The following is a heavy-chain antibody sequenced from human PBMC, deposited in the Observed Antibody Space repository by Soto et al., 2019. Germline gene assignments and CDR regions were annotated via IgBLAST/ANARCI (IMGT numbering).Heavy chain of an antibody. J-gene: IGHJ6*02. Sequence: ASVKVSCKSSGYTFTSYDINWVRQTAGQGLEWMGWMSPKTANTGYAQKFQGRVTMTRSTSISTAYMELSSLTSEDTAVYYYYGMDVWGQGTTVTVSS. CDR3: YGMDV. V-gene: IGHV1-8*01. CDR2: MSPKTANT. CDR1: GYTFTSYD.